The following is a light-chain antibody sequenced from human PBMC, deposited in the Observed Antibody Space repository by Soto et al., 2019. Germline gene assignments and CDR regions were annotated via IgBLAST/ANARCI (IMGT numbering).Light chain of an antibody. CDR2: DAS. Sequence: EIVVTQSPATLSLSQGGRATLSWRASQSVSSYLAWYQQKPGQAPRLLTYDASNRATGIPARFSGSGSGTDFTLTISSLEPEDFAVYYCQQRSNWPLLTFGGGTKVDIK. CDR1: QSVSSY. V-gene: IGKV3-11*01. J-gene: IGKJ4*01. CDR3: QQRSNWPLLT.